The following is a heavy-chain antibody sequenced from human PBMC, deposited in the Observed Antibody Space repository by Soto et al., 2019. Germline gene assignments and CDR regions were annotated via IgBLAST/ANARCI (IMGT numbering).Heavy chain of an antibody. D-gene: IGHD3-16*01. CDR2: ISYDGRNK. J-gene: IGHJ3*01. CDR1: GFTLSSYG. Sequence: QIQLVQSGGGGVPPGRSLRLSCAASGFTLSSYGMHWVRQAPGKGLEWVAAISYDGRNKWYMDSLEGRFTVSRDNSESTVFLQVDSVRPEDTAMYFCAKDRANLAEAAIAGGSGAFDAWGQGTMVTGSS. V-gene: IGHV3-30*05. CDR3: AKDRANLAEAAIAGGSGAFDA.